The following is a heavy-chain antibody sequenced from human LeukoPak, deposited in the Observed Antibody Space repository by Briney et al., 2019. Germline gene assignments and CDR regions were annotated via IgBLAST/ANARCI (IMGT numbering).Heavy chain of an antibody. V-gene: IGHV1-18*01. CDR1: GYTFTSYG. Sequence: ASVKVSCKASGYTFTSYGISWVRQAPGQGLEWMGWISAYNGNTNYAQNLQGRVTLTTDTSTSTAYMELRSLRSDDTAVYYCARQGYGVTSQGAADYWGQGTLVTVSS. D-gene: IGHD4-23*01. J-gene: IGHJ4*02. CDR3: ARQGYGVTSQGAADY. CDR2: ISAYNGNT.